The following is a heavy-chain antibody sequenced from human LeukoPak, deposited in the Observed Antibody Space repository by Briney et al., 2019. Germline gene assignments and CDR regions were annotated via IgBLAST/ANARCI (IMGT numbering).Heavy chain of an antibody. D-gene: IGHD3-22*01. CDR1: GGSISSYY. CDR2: IYYSGST. J-gene: IGHJ4*02. V-gene: IGHV4-59*01. Sequence: SETLSLTCTVSGGSISSYYWSWIRQPPGKGLEWIGYIYYSGSTNYNPSLKSRVTISVDTSKNQFSLKLSSVTAADTAVYYCARAGPRYYYDSSGYGIDYWGQGTLVTVSS. CDR3: ARAGPRYYYDSSGYGIDY.